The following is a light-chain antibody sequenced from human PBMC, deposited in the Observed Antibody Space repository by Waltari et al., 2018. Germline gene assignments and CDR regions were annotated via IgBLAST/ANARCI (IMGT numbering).Light chain of an antibody. CDR2: EVS. CDR3: TSYASSNSVV. J-gene: IGLJ2*01. Sequence: QSALTQPPSASGSPGQSVTISCTGTSSAVGGYNYFSWYQQHPGKAPKLMIYEVSKRPSGVPDRFSGSKSGNTASLTVSGLQAEDEADYYCTSYASSNSVVFGGGTKLTVL. CDR1: SSAVGGYNY. V-gene: IGLV2-8*01.